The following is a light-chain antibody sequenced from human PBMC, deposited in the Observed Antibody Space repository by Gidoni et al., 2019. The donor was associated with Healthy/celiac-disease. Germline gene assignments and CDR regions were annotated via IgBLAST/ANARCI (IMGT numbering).Light chain of an antibody. CDR3: QQYGSSLAT. J-gene: IGKJ2*01. Sequence: EIVLTQSPGTLSLPPGERATLSCRASQSVSSSYLAWYQQKPGQAPRLLIYSASSRATGIPDRFSGSGSGTDCTLTISRLEPEDFAVYYCQQYGSSLATFGQGTKLEIK. CDR2: SAS. V-gene: IGKV3-20*01. CDR1: QSVSSSY.